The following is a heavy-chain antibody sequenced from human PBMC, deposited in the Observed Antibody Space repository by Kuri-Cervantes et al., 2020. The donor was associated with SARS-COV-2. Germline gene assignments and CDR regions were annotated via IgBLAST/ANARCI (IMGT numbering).Heavy chain of an antibody. D-gene: IGHD6-6*01. CDR3: ARVGTSSGPLDY. CDR1: GYTFTSYW. CDR2: IYPGDSDT. V-gene: IGHV5-51*01. J-gene: IGHJ4*02. Sequence: SCKGSGYTFTSYWIGWVRQMPGKGLEWKGTIYPGDSDTRYSPSFQGHVTIPADQSISTAYLQWSSLKASDPAMYYCARVGTSSGPLDYWGQGTLVTVSS.